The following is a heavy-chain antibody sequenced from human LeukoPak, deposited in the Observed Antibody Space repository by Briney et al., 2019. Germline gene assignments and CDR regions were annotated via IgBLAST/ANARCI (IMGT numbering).Heavy chain of an antibody. Sequence: GASVKVSCKTSGYTFTTCAVHWVRQAPGQRPEWMGWINVDSGNTIYSEKFQDRVTITRDTSAGTAYVELSRLSSEDTAIYYCARDHRANGNFVSATTFDFWGQGTLVTVSS. J-gene: IGHJ4*02. CDR2: INVDSGNT. CDR3: ARDHRANGNFVSATTFDF. D-gene: IGHD2/OR15-2a*01. CDR1: GYTFTTCA. V-gene: IGHV1-3*01.